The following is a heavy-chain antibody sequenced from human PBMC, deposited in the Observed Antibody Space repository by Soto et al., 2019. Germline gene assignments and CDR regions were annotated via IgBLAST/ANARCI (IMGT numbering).Heavy chain of an antibody. V-gene: IGHV4-34*01. J-gene: IGHJ6*04. Sequence: QVQLQQWGAGLLKPSETLSLTCAVYGGSFSGYYWSWIRQPPGKGLEWIGEINHSGSTNYKRSLKSRVTIAVDTSKNQFSMRLSSVTAADTAVYYFAGLRTHHDYYYYGMAFWGNGTTVIVST. CDR1: GGSFSGYY. CDR2: INHSGST. D-gene: IGHD3-10*01. CDR3: AGLRTHHDYYYYGMAF.